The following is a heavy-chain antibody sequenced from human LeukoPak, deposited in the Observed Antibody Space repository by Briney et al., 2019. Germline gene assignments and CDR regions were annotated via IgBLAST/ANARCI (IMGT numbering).Heavy chain of an antibody. CDR1: GFTVCNNY. CDR2: IYSAGRT. Sequence: GGSLRLSYAASGFTVCNNYMSWVRQPPGKGLEWVSLIYSAGRTFYADSVKGRFTISRDNSKNTLYLQMNSLRAEDTAIYYCAGGHEALGYWGQGTLVAVSS. V-gene: IGHV3-53*01. CDR3: AGGHEALGY. D-gene: IGHD3-10*01. J-gene: IGHJ4*02.